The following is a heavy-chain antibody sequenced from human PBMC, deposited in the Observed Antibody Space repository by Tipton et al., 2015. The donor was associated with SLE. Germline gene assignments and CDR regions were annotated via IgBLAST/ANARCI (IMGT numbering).Heavy chain of an antibody. CDR1: GGSISSHY. V-gene: IGHV4-59*11. J-gene: IGHJ4*02. CDR2: IYYSGST. D-gene: IGHD7-27*01. CDR3: ARALGRSYFDY. Sequence: TLSLTCTVSGGSISSHYWSWIRQPPGKGLEWIGYIYYSGSTNHNPSLKSRVTISVDTSKNQFSLKLSSVTAADTAVYYCARALGRSYFDYWGQGTLVTVSS.